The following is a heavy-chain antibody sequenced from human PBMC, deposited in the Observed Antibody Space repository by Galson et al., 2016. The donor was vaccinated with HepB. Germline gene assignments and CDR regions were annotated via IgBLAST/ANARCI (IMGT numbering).Heavy chain of an antibody. V-gene: IGHV1-69*01. D-gene: IGHD5-24*01. CDR2: IIPIFGTA. CDR1: GGTFSRYA. CDR3: ARQEMTTTVYFDY. Sequence: QSGAEVKKPGESLKISCKASGGTFSRYAISWVRQAPGQGLEWMGGIIPIFGTANYAQKFQGRVTITADESTSTAYMELSSLRSEDTAVYYCARQEMTTTVYFDYWGQGTLVTVSS. J-gene: IGHJ4*02.